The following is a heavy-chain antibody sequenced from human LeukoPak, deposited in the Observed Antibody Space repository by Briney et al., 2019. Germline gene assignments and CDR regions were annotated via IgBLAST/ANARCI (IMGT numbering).Heavy chain of an antibody. CDR3: ARDSGVWFGELSYFDY. CDR2: IYHSGST. CDR1: GGSISSSNW. Sequence: SGTLSLTCAVSGGSISSSNWWSWVRQPPGKGLEWIGEIYHSGSTNYNPSLKSRVTISVDTSKNQFSLKLSSVTAADTAVYYCARDSGVWFGELSYFDYWGQGTLVTVSS. V-gene: IGHV4-4*02. D-gene: IGHD3-10*01. J-gene: IGHJ4*02.